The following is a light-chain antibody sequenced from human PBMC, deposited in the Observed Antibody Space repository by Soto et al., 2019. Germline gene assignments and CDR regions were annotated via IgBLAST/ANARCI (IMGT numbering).Light chain of an antibody. CDR1: QSICNR. J-gene: IGKJ1*01. Sequence: EITMTQSPSTLSVSAGERATLSCRASQSICNRLAWYQQKSGQAPSLLIYAASTMAAGVPSRFSGSGSGTEFTLTISRLQSEDFAICYCQQCAGCHKTFGQGTRVEMK. V-gene: IGKV3-15*01. CDR3: QQCAGCHKT. CDR2: AAS.